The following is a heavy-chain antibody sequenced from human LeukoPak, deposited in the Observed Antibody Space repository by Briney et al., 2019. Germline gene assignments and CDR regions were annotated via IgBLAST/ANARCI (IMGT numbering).Heavy chain of an antibody. D-gene: IGHD2-2*01. J-gene: IGHJ3*02. CDR3: ARGPPDCSSTSCYAFDAFDI. V-gene: IGHV4-59*12. CDR2: IYYSGGT. Sequence: SETLSLTCTVSGGSMSSYYWNWIRQPPGKGLEWIGYIYYSGGTNYNPSLKSRVTILVDTSKNQFSLKLSSVTAADTAVYYCARGPPDCSSTSCYAFDAFDIWGQGTMVTVSS. CDR1: GGSMSSYY.